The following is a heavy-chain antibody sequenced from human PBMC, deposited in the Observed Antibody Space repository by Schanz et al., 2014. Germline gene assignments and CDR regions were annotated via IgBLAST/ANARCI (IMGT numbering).Heavy chain of an antibody. CDR2: ISSSSSTI. J-gene: IGHJ6*03. CDR1: EFSFSSFG. Sequence: EVQLVESGGGLVKPGGSLRLSCAASEFSFSSFGMNWVRQAPGKGLEWVSYISSSSSTIYYADSVKGRFTISRDNAKNSLYLQMNSLRAEDTAVYYCAGTDCSSTSCYTGYYYMDVWGKGTTVTVSS. D-gene: IGHD2-2*02. V-gene: IGHV3-48*01. CDR3: AGTDCSSTSCYTGYYYMDV.